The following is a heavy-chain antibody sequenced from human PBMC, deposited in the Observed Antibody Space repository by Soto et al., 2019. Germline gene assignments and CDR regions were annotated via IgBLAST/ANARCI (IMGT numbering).Heavy chain of an antibody. CDR1: GFTFSSYA. J-gene: IGHJ4*02. CDR3: AKTERPLRGYSGYACFDY. CDR2: ISGSGGST. V-gene: IGHV3-23*01. D-gene: IGHD5-12*01. Sequence: GGSLRLSCAASGFTFSSYAMSWVRQAPGKGLEWVSAISGSGGSTYYADSVKGQFTISRDNSKNTLYLQMNSLRAEDTAVYYCAKTERPLRGYSGYACFDYWGQGTLVTVSS.